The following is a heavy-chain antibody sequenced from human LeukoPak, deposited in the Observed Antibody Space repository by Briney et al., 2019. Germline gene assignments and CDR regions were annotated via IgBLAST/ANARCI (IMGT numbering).Heavy chain of an antibody. J-gene: IGHJ4*02. V-gene: IGHV4-59*01. D-gene: IGHD6-13*01. CDR1: GGSFSSYY. Sequence: SETLSLTCAVYGGSFSSYYWSWIRQPPGKGLEWIGYIYYSGSTNYNPSLKSRVTISVDTSKNQFSLKLSSVTAADTAVYYCARGSPTGYGNFDYWGQGTLVTVSS. CDR3: ARGSPTGYGNFDY. CDR2: IYYSGST.